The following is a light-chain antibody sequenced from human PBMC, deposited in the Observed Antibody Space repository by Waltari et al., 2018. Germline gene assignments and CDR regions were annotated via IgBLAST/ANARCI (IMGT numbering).Light chain of an antibody. V-gene: IGKV4-1*01. CDR1: QSVLDTSNNKNF. J-gene: IGKJ4*01. CDR2: WAS. CDR3: HQYSATPLT. Sequence: DIVLPQSPASLAVSLGERATINCKSSQSVLDTSNNKNFLSWYQQRPGQPPTLLVYWASIRQSGSPDRFTGSGSGTDFTLTISNFQAEDVAVYYCHQYSATPLTFGGGTKVEMK.